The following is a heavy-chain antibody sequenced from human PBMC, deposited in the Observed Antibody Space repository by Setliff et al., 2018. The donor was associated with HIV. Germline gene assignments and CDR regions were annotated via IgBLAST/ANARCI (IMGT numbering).Heavy chain of an antibody. CDR3: ARETVGTMRAFDV. Sequence: SETLSLTCAVSGGSISSVNWWTWVRQPPGKGLEWIGEIDHSGGTKYNPSLKSRLTMSIDTSRNQFSLELNSVTAADTAIYYCARETVGTMRAFDVWGLGTMVTVSS. V-gene: IGHV4-4*02. J-gene: IGHJ3*01. CDR1: GGSISSVNW. D-gene: IGHD1-26*01. CDR2: IDHSGGT.